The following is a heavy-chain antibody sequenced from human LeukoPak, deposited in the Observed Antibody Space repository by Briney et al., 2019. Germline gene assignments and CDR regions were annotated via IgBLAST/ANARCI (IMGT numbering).Heavy chain of an antibody. Sequence: PSETLSLTCNVSGVSIKTNSDYWAWLRQPPGKGLEWIGSIYHVGGTYYNPSLKSRVTISIDTSKNQFSLKLTSVTAADTAIYYCARDGRSGYKDLWGPGTLVTVSS. CDR1: GVSIKTNSDY. V-gene: IGHV4-39*07. D-gene: IGHD5-12*01. J-gene: IGHJ5*02. CDR2: IYHVGGT. CDR3: ARDGRSGYKDL.